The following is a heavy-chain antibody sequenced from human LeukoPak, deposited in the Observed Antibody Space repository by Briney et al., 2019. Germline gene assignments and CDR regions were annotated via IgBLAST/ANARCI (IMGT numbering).Heavy chain of an antibody. Sequence: GESLKISCKGSGYSFTSYWIGWVRQMPGKGLEWMGIIYPGDSDTRYSPSFQGQVTISADKSISTAYLQWSSLKASDTAMYYCARAEWELLGRGAFDIWGQGTMVTVSS. J-gene: IGHJ3*02. CDR2: IYPGDSDT. V-gene: IGHV5-51*01. D-gene: IGHD1-26*01. CDR3: ARAEWELLGRGAFDI. CDR1: GYSFTSYW.